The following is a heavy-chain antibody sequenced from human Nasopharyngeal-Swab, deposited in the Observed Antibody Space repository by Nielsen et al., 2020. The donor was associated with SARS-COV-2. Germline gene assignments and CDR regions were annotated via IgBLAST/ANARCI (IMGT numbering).Heavy chain of an antibody. J-gene: IGHJ4*02. Sequence: GEPLKISCTASGFTFSSYAMSWVRQAPGKGLEWVSEISGSGGSTYYAESVKGRFTISRDNSKNTLYLQMSSLRAEDTAIYYCVKDLGVESPLWFDYWGQGTLLTVSS. CDR2: ISGSGGST. CDR3: VKDLGVESPLWFDY. V-gene: IGHV3-23*01. D-gene: IGHD4-23*01. CDR1: GFTFSSYA.